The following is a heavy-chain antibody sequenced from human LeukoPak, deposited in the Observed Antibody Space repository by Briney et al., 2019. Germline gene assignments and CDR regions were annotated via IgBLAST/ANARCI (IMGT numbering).Heavy chain of an antibody. CDR2: IYNSGTT. J-gene: IGHJ2*01. CDR1: GGSFSSYY. D-gene: IGHD1-26*01. CDR3: ARDRLGATGHWRIDV. V-gene: IGHV4-4*07. Sequence: SETLSLTCTVSGGSFSSYYWTWLRQPAGKGLEWIGGIYNSGTTNYSPSLESRVTMSLDTSKNRFSLSLSSVTAADTAVYYCARDRLGATGHWRIDVWGRGTLVTVSS.